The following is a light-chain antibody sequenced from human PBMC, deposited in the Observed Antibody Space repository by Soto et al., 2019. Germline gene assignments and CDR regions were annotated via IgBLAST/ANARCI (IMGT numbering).Light chain of an antibody. J-gene: IGKJ2*01. CDR2: DAS. V-gene: IGKV3-11*01. CDR3: QQRSNWPPT. CDR1: QSVSRY. Sequence: EIVLTQSPATLSLSPGERATLSCRASQSVSRYLAWYQQKPGQAPRLLIYDASNRATGIPARFSGSESGTDFTLPISSLEPEDFAVYYCQQRSNWPPTFGQGTKLEIK.